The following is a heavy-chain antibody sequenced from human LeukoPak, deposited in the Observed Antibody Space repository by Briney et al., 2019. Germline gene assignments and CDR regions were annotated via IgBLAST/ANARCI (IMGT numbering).Heavy chain of an antibody. CDR3: ARLDIVVVPATTFDY. D-gene: IGHD2-2*01. J-gene: IGHJ4*02. V-gene: IGHV4-59*08. CDR2: IYYSGST. CDR1: GGSISSYY. Sequence: SETLSLTCTVSGGSISSYYWSWIRQPPGKGLECIGYIYYSGSTYYNPSLKSRVTISVDTSKNQFSLKLNSVTAADTAVYYCARLDIVVVPATTFDYWGQGTLVTVSS.